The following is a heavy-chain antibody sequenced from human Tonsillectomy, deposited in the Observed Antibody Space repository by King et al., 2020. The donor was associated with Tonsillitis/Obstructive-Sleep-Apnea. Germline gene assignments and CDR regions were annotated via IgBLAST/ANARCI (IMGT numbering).Heavy chain of an antibody. D-gene: IGHD3-22*01. CDR1: GFTFSSFW. CDR3: ARVLDDYDSSGYQAFDN. CDR2: IKEDGSEK. V-gene: IGHV3-7*03. J-gene: IGHJ3*02. Sequence: VQLVESGGGLVQPGGSLRLSCAASGFTFSSFWMTWVRQAPGKGLEWVANIKEDGSEKYYVDSVKGRFTISRDNAKNSLYLQMNSLRAEDTAVYECARVLDDYDSSGYQAFDNWGQGTMVTVSS.